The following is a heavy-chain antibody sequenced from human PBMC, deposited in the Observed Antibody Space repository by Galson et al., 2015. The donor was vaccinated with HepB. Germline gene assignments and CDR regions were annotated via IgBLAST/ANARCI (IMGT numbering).Heavy chain of an antibody. Sequence: SVKVSCKASGYTFTGYYMHWVRQAPGQGLEWMGWINPNSGGTNYAQKFQGWATMTRDTSISTAYMELSRLRSDDTAMYYCARGRRHSGSSLIRNWFDPWGQGTLVTVSS. CDR2: INPNSGGT. J-gene: IGHJ5*02. V-gene: IGHV1-2*04. D-gene: IGHD1-26*01. CDR3: ARGRRHSGSSLIRNWFDP. CDR1: GYTFTGYY.